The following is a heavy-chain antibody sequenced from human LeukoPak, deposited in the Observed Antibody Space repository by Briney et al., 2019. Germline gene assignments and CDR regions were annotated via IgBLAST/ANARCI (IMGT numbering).Heavy chain of an antibody. CDR1: GFTFSNYW. V-gene: IGHV3-7*01. CDR2: IKQDGIEK. Sequence: GGSLGLSCAASGFTFSNYWMTWVRQTPGKGLEWVANIKQDGIEKYSVDSVKGRFTISRDNAKNSLYMQMNSLRAEDTAVYYCARVGELLRSPYYYMDVWGKGTTVTVSS. J-gene: IGHJ6*03. CDR3: ARVGELLRSPYYYMDV. D-gene: IGHD1-7*01.